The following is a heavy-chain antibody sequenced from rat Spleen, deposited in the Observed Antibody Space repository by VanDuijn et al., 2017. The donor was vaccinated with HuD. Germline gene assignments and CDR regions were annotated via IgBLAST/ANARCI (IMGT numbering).Heavy chain of an antibody. Sequence: EVQVVESGGGLVQPGRSMKLSCAASGFTFSDYYMAWVRQAPKKGLEWVASIDYEGSTTHYGDSVKGRFTISRDNAKSTLYLQMNSLRSEDTATYYCARHYYYDGYWFAYWGQGTLVTVSS. D-gene: IGHD1-12*03. CDR2: IDYEGSTT. V-gene: IGHV5-22*01. CDR1: GFTFSDYY. J-gene: IGHJ3*01. CDR3: ARHYYYDGYWFAY.